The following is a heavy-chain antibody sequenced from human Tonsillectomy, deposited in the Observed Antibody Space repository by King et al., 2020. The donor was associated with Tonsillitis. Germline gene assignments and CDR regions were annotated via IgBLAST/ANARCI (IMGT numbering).Heavy chain of an antibody. D-gene: IGHD1-14*01. V-gene: IGHV4-30-4*07. CDR1: GGSINGHS. CDR3: ARGSEEDPNWFDP. CDR2: IYYIGST. J-gene: IGHJ5*02. Sequence: VQLQESGPGLVKPSQTLSLTCVVSGGSINGHSWTWLRQSPGRGLEWIGYIYYIGSTYYNPSLKSRVTISLDTSKNQFSLKMNSVTAADTAVYYCARGSEEDPNWFDPWGQGILVTVSS.